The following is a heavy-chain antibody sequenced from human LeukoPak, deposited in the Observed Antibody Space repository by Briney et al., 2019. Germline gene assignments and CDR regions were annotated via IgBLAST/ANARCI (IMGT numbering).Heavy chain of an antibody. Sequence: SETLSLTCTVSGGSISSGGYYWSWIRQPPGKGLEWIGYIYHSGSTYYNPSLKSRVTISVDRSTNQFSLKLSSVTAADTAVYYCARDGGAAFLYYYYMDVWGKGTTVTVSS. CDR2: IYHSGST. CDR1: GGSISSGGYY. V-gene: IGHV4-30-2*01. J-gene: IGHJ6*03. D-gene: IGHD2-15*01. CDR3: ARDGGAAFLYYYYMDV.